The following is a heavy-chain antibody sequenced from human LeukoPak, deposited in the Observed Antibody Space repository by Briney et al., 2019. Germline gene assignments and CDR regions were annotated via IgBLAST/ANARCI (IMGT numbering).Heavy chain of an antibody. V-gene: IGHV3-64D*06. D-gene: IGHD3-9*01. J-gene: IGHJ4*02. CDR3: VKVFSRYFDWLFEYYFDY. CDR2: ISNNGGNR. CDR1: GFTFSSYA. Sequence: PGGSLRLSCSASGFTFSSYAMHWMCHPPGKRMEYVSAISNNGGNRYYSDSVKGRFTISRENSKNTLYLQMSSLRAEAKAVYYCVKVFSRYFDWLFEYYFDYWGQGTLVTVSS.